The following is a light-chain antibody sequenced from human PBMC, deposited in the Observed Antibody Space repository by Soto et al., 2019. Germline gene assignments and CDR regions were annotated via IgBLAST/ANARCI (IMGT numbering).Light chain of an antibody. CDR2: EVY. J-gene: IGLJ1*01. CDR3: SSYVGTNSYV. V-gene: IGLV2-8*01. Sequence: QSALTQPPSASGSPGQSVTISCTGTSSDVGGYNYVSWYQHHPGKAPKLIIYEVYKRSSGVPDRFSGSKSGNTAALTVSGLQAEDEADYYCSSYVGTNSYVFGTGTKVTVL. CDR1: SSDVGGYNY.